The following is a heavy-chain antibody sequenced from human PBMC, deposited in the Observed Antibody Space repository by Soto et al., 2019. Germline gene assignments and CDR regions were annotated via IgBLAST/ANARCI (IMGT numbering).Heavy chain of an antibody. D-gene: IGHD5-18*01. CDR1: GYTFTSYG. V-gene: IGHV1-18*01. J-gene: IGHJ4*02. Sequence: ASVKVSCKASGYTFTSYGISWVRQAPGQGLEWMGWISAYNGNTNYAQKLQGRVTMTTDTSMSTAYMELRSLRSDDTAVYYCAREVGLRGYNYGPDYWGQGTLVTVSS. CDR2: ISAYNGNT. CDR3: AREVGLRGYNYGPDY.